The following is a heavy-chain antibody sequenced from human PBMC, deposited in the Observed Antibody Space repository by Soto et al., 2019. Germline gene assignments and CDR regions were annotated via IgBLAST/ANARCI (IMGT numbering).Heavy chain of an antibody. Sequence: QVQLQESGPGLVKPSETLSLTYTVSGGSISSYYWSWIRQPPGKGLEWVGYIYYSGSTTYNPSLKSRLTISVDTSKNQFSLKLRSVTAADTAVYYCARLGRWLQALDSWGQGTLVTVSS. CDR3: ARLGRWLQALDS. CDR2: IYYSGST. J-gene: IGHJ4*02. CDR1: GGSISSYY. V-gene: IGHV4-59*08. D-gene: IGHD5-12*01.